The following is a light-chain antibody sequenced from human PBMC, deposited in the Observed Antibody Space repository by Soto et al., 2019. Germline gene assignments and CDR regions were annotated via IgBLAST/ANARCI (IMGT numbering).Light chain of an antibody. J-gene: IGKJ1*01. Sequence: DIQMTQSPSSLSASVGDRVTITCRASQGIIDYLAWYQQKPGKPPKLLIYGASTLQSGVPSRFSGSGAGTDISLTISSLQPEDVATYYCQKYDSAPQTFGPGTKVEIK. CDR2: GAS. V-gene: IGKV1-27*01. CDR3: QKYDSAPQT. CDR1: QGIIDY.